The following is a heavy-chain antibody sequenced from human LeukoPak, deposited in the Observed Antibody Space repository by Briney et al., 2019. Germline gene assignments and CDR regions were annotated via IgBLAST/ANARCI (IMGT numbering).Heavy chain of an antibody. J-gene: IGHJ4*02. CDR1: GFTFSSYS. CDR3: ARDCSGGSCYLETDY. Sequence: GGSLRLSCAASGFTFSSYSMNWVRQAPGKGLEWVSSISSSSSYIYYADSVKGRFTISRDNAKNSLYLQMNSLRAEDTAVYYCARDCSGGSCYLETDYWGQGTLATVSS. V-gene: IGHV3-21*01. CDR2: ISSSSSYI. D-gene: IGHD2-15*01.